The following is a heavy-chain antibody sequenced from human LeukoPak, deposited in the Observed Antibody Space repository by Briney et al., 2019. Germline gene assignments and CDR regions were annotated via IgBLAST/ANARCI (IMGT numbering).Heavy chain of an antibody. CDR1: GYSFTSYW. CDR2: INAGNGNT. CDR3: ARSIVYSSDSDGGYYFDY. D-gene: IGHD6-19*01. V-gene: IGHV1-3*01. J-gene: IGHJ4*02. Sequence: GESLKISCKGSGYSFTSYWIGWVRQAPGQRLEWMGWINAGNGNTKFSQHFQGRVSITRDTSASTAYMELSYLRSEDTALYFCARSIVYSSDSDGGYYFDYWGQGTLVTVSS.